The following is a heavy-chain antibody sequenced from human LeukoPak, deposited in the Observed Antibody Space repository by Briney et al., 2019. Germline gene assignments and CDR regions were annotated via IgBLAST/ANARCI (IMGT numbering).Heavy chain of an antibody. J-gene: IGHJ4*02. CDR1: GGSINSYY. CDR3: ARGSGWSTDFDY. D-gene: IGHD6-19*01. CDR2: IYYSGST. Sequence: SSETLSLTCTVSGGSINSYYWSWIRQPPGKGLEWIGYIYYSGSTNYNPSLKSRVTMSVDTSKNQFSLKLSSVTAADTAVYYCARGSGWSTDFDYWGQGTLVTVSP. V-gene: IGHV4-59*01.